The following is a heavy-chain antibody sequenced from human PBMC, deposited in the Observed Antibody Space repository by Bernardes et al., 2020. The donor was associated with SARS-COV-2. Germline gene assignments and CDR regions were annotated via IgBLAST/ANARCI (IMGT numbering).Heavy chain of an antibody. V-gene: IGHV3-23*01. CDR1: GCTFSSYS. D-gene: IGHD6-19*01. CDR2: ISGSGGST. Sequence: GGSLRPSWAASGCTFSSYSMSWVRQAPGKGLEWVAAISGSGGSTYYADSVKGRFTISRDNSKNTLYLQMNSLRAEDTAVYYCANTVQVEYSSGWYVLGGRGPDYFQHWGQGTLVTVSS. CDR3: ANTVQVEYSSGWYVLGGRGPDYFQH. J-gene: IGHJ1*01.